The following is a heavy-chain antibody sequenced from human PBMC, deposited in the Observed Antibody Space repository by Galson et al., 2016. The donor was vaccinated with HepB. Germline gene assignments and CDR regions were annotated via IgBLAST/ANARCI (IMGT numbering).Heavy chain of an antibody. D-gene: IGHD5/OR15-5a*01. V-gene: IGHV4-4*02. Sequence: ETLSLTCAVSGGSISSINWWTWVRQSPGTGLEWIGESHQSGTTRYNPSLKSRVTLSVDKSKNQFSLKLTSVTAADTAAYYCARGKSVPPAYGMDAWGQGTTVTVSS. J-gene: IGHJ6*02. CDR3: ARGKSVPPAYGMDA. CDR1: GGSISSINW. CDR2: SHQSGTT.